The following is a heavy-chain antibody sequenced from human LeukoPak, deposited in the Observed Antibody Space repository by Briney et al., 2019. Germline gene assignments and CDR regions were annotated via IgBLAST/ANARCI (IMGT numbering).Heavy chain of an antibody. CDR3: ARLDGPRGLALKRRHYYFDY. J-gene: IGHJ4*02. CDR1: GVSISSYY. Sequence: SETLSLTCTVSGVSISSYYWSWIRQPPGKGLEWIGYIYYSGSTNYNPSLKSRVTISVDTSKNQSSLKLSSVTAADTAVYYCARLDGPRGLALKRRHYYFDYWGQGTLVTVSS. CDR2: IYYSGST. D-gene: IGHD1-1*01. V-gene: IGHV4-59*08.